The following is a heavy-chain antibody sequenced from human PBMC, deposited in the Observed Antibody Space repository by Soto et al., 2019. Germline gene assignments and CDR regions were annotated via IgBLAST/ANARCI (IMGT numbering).Heavy chain of an antibody. J-gene: IGHJ4*02. CDR3: AHNGVKVSLYSFDS. D-gene: IGHD4-17*01. CDR1: GFSLSTSGVG. V-gene: IGHV2-5*01. CDR2: IYWNDDK. Sequence: QITLKESGPTLVKTTQTLTLTCTFSGFSLSTSGVGGNWISQPPGKALEWLALIYWNDDKRYSPSLKSRLTITKDSSKNQVVLTMTNMDPVYTATYVCAHNGVKVSLYSFDSWGQGTLVTVSS.